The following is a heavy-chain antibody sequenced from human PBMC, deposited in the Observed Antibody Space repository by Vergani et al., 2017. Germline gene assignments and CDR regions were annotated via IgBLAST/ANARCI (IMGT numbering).Heavy chain of an antibody. Sequence: QVQLQESGPGLVKPSETLSLNCTVSNGSISSYYWSWIRQPAGKGLEWIGRLSTSGNSNYNPSLKSRVTMSVDTSRNQFFLILTSVTAADTAVYYCAGETASSSSGRYLQHWGQGTLVTVSS. CDR2: LSTSGNS. CDR1: NGSISSYY. J-gene: IGHJ1*01. D-gene: IGHD6-6*01. CDR3: AGETASSSSGRYLQH. V-gene: IGHV4-4*07.